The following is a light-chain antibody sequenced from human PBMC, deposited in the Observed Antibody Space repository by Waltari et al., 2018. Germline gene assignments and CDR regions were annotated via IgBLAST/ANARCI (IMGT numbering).Light chain of an antibody. CDR1: QGIGGY. CDR3: QQYYSFPLT. Sequence: DIQMTQSPSSVSASVGDRVTIACRASQGIGGYLAWYQQKPGKAPNLLIYDASTLESGVPSRFSGSGSGTDYTLTISGLQAEDFATYYCQQYYSFPLTFGQGTKLEIK. J-gene: IGKJ2*01. CDR2: DAS. V-gene: IGKV1-12*01.